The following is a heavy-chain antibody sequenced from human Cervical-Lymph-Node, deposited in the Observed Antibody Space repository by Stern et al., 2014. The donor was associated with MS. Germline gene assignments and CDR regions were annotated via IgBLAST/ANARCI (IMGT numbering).Heavy chain of an antibody. J-gene: IGHJ4*02. CDR3: AKDNNSGWMAFGY. CDR2: ITWNSGSI. CDR1: GFTFDDYA. Sequence: EVQLVESGGGLVQPGRSLRLSCAASGFTFDDYAMHWVRQAPGKGREWVSGITWNSGSIGYADSVKGRFTISRDNAKNSLYLQMNSLRTEDTALYYCAKDNNSGWMAFGYWGQGTLVTVSS. V-gene: IGHV3-9*01. D-gene: IGHD6-19*01.